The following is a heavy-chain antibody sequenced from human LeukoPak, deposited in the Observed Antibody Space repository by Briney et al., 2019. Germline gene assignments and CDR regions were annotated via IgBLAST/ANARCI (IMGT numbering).Heavy chain of an antibody. CDR3: ARQFGSGLWYFDL. Sequence: PSGTLSLTCTVSGGSISSDSSDYSWGWVRQPPGKGPDWSGSMADSVRTYYNPSLKNQVTVSVDTSKNQFSLNLSSVTAADTAVYYCARQFGSGLWYFDLWGRGTLVTVLS. V-gene: IGHV4-39*01. CDR2: MADSVRT. J-gene: IGHJ2*01. D-gene: IGHD3-10*01. CDR1: GGSISSDSSDYS.